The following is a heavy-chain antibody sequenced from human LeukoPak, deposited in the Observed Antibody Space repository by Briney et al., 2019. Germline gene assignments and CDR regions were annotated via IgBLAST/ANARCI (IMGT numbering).Heavy chain of an antibody. CDR2: IYYSGST. J-gene: IGHJ4*02. CDR1: GGSVSSGSYY. Sequence: IPSETLSLTCTVSGGSVSSGSYYWSWIRQPPGKGLEWIGYIYYSGSTNYNPSLKSRVTISVDTSKNQFSLKLSSVTAADTAVYYCARAPSRDGNRVVFPSQFDYWGQGTLVTVSS. V-gene: IGHV4-61*01. CDR3: ARAPSRDGNRVVFPSQFDY. D-gene: IGHD3-22*01.